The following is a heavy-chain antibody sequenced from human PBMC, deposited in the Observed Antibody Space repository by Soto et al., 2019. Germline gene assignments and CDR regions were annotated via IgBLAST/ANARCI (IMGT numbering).Heavy chain of an antibody. D-gene: IGHD3-3*01. CDR3: ASGPIGDFWSGYYPHYYYGMDV. CDR1: GYTFTSYD. Sequence: ASVKVSCKVSGYTFTSYDINWVRQATGQGLEWMGWMNPNSGNTGYAQKFQGRVTMTRNTSISTAYMELSSLRSEDTAVYYCASGPIGDFWSGYYPHYYYGMDVWGQGTTVTVSS. V-gene: IGHV1-8*01. J-gene: IGHJ6*02. CDR2: MNPNSGNT.